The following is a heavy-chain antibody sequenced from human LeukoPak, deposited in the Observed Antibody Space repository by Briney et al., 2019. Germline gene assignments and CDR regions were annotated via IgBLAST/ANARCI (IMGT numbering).Heavy chain of an antibody. CDR1: GFTFSSYG. CDR3: AKDPQWGYYGSGSPDY. V-gene: IGHV3-30*18. Sequence: GRSLRLSCAASGFTFSSYGMHWVRQAPGKGLEWVAVISYDGSNKYYADSVKGRFTISRDNSKNTLYLQMNSLRAEDTAVYYCAKDPQWGYYGSGSPDYWGQGTLVTVSS. CDR2: ISYDGSNK. J-gene: IGHJ4*02. D-gene: IGHD3-10*01.